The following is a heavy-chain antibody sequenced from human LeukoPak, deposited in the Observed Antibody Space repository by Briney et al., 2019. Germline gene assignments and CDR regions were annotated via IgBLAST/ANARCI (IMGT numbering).Heavy chain of an antibody. V-gene: IGHV3-66*01. CDR3: ARVIAARHFDY. CDR1: GFTVSNTX. D-gene: IGHD6-6*01. Sequence: GGSLRLSCAASGFTVSNTXMSWVRQAPGKXXXWVSLIYSGGSTYXAXSVKGRFTIPRDNSMNTMFLQMNSLRAEDTAVYYCARVIAARHFDYWGQGTLVTVSS. CDR2: IYSGGST. J-gene: IGHJ4*02.